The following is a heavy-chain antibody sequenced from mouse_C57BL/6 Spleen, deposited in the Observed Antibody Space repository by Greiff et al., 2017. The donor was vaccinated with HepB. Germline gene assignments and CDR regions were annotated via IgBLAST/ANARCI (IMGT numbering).Heavy chain of an antibody. J-gene: IGHJ3*01. CDR3: TTIYYGNGAY. Sequence: EVQLQQSGAELVRPGASVKLSCTASGFNIKDDYMHWVKQRPEQGLEWIGWIDPENGDTEYASKFQGKATITADTSSNTAYLQLSSLTSEDTAVYYCTTIYYGNGAYWGQGTLVTVSA. V-gene: IGHV14-4*01. CDR1: GFNIKDDY. D-gene: IGHD2-1*01. CDR2: IDPENGDT.